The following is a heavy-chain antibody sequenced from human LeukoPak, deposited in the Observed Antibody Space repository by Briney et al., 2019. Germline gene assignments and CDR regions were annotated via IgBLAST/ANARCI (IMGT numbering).Heavy chain of an antibody. CDR1: GFPFNNVW. V-gene: IGHV3-15*01. CDR2: IKSKPDGGTT. J-gene: IGHJ4*02. D-gene: IGHD2/OR15-2a*01. CDR3: TSLGATGFYAFDY. Sequence: GGSLRLSCAASGFPFNNVWMSWVRQAPGKGLEWVGHIKSKPDGGTTECAAPVKGRFTISRDDSKNTLYLQMNSLRTEDTAVYYCTSLGATGFYAFDYWGQGTLVTVSS.